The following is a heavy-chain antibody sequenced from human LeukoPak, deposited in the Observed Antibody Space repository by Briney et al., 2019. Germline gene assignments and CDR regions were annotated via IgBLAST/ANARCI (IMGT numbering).Heavy chain of an antibody. CDR3: ARDPFDYGDYVDAFDI. CDR2: IRYDGSNK. Sequence: PGGSLRLSCAASGFTFSSYGMHWVRQAPGKGLEWVAFIRYDGSNKYYADSVKGRFTISRDNSKNTLYLQMNSLRAEDTAVYYCARDPFDYGDYVDAFDIWGQGTMVTVSS. J-gene: IGHJ3*02. V-gene: IGHV3-30*02. CDR1: GFTFSSYG. D-gene: IGHD4-17*01.